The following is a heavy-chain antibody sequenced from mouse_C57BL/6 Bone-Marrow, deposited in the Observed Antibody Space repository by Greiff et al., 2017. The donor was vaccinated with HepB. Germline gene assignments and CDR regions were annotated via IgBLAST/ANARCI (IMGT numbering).Heavy chain of an antibody. V-gene: IGHV5-4*03. J-gene: IGHJ3*01. CDR3: ARAGDYDWFAY. CDR1: GFTFSSYA. Sequence: EVKLVESGGGLVKPGGSLKLSCAASGFTFSSYAMSWVRQTPEKRLEWVATISDGGSYTYYPDNVKGRFTISRDNAKNNLYLQMSHLKSEDTAMYYCARAGDYDWFAYWGQGTLVTVSA. D-gene: IGHD2-4*01. CDR2: ISDGGSYT.